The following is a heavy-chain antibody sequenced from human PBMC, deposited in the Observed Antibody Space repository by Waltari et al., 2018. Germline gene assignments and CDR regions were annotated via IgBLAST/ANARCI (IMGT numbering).Heavy chain of an antibody. CDR1: GRTFSSYS. V-gene: IGHV1-69*01. CDR3: ARDGRRTGIIRYFDL. CDR2: IIPMFTTP. D-gene: IGHD2-8*02. Sequence: QVQLVQSEAEVKKPVSSVKVSCKASGRTFSSYSISWGRQAPGQGLAWMGGIIPMFTTPNYARKFQGRLAITAEESTNTAYMELRSLTSEDTAIYYCARDGRRTGIIRYFDLWGRGTLVTVS. J-gene: IGHJ2*01.